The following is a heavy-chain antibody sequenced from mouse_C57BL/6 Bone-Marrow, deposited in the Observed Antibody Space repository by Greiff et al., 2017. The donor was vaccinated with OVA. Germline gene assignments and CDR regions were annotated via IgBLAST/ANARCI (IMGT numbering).Heavy chain of an antibody. J-gene: IGHJ2*01. CDR1: GYTFTDYE. Sequence: VKLQESGAELVRPGASVTLSCKASGYTFTDYEMHWVKQTPVHGLEWIGAIDPETGGTDYNQKFKGKAILTADKSSRPAYMELLRLTSDDSAFYYCTRSSSNDGDFDYCCQGPTLTVSA. CDR2: IDPETGGT. V-gene: IGHV1-15*01. D-gene: IGHD2-12*01. CDR3: TRSSSNDGDFDY.